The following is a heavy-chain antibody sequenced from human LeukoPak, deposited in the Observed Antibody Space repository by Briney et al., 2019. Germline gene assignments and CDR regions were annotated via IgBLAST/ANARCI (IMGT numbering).Heavy chain of an antibody. Sequence: PSETLSLTRTVSGGSISSYYWSWIRQPPGKGLEWIGYIYYSGYTNYNPSLKSRVTISVNTSKNQFSLKLSSVTAADTAVYYCARFLTGTMADYYYGMDVWGQGTTVTVSS. CDR3: ARFLTGTMADYYYGMDV. CDR1: GGSISSYY. D-gene: IGHD3-9*01. V-gene: IGHV4-59*01. J-gene: IGHJ6*02. CDR2: IYYSGYT.